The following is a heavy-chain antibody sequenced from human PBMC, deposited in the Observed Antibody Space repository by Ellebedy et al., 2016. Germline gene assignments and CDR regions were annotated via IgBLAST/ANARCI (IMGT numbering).Heavy chain of an antibody. CDR3: ARVYGDYRIDC. CDR2: INNTSTYT. Sequence: GGSLRLSCAASGFTFSDYYMSWIRQAPGKGLEWVSHINNTSTYTNYADSVKGRFTISRDNAKNSLYLQMNSLRAEDTALYYCARVYGDYRIDCWGQGTLVTVSS. V-gene: IGHV3-11*06. D-gene: IGHD4-17*01. CDR1: GFTFSDYY. J-gene: IGHJ4*02.